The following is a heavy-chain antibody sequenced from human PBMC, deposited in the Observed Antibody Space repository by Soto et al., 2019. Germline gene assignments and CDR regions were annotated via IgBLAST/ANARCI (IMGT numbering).Heavy chain of an antibody. Sequence: QVQLVQSGAEVKKPGASVKVSCKAAGYTFTSYGISWVRQAPGQGLEWMGWISAYNGNTNYAQKLQGRVTMTTDTSTSTAYMELRSLRSDDTAVYYCARAGMIAAAAYYYYYGMDVWGQGTTVTVSS. D-gene: IGHD6-13*01. CDR1: GYTFTSYG. V-gene: IGHV1-18*01. J-gene: IGHJ6*02. CDR2: ISAYNGNT. CDR3: ARAGMIAAAAYYYYYGMDV.